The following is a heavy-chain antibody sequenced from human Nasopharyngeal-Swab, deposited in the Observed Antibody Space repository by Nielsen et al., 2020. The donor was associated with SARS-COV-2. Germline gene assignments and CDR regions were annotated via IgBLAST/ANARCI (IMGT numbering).Heavy chain of an antibody. J-gene: IGHJ4*02. D-gene: IGHD3-10*01. CDR3: ARSITVDY. Sequence: ETLSLTCAASGFTFSSYWMSWVRQAPGKGLEWVANIKQDGSEKYYVDSVKGRFTISRDNAKNSLYLQMNSLRAEDTAVYYCARSITVDYWGQGTLVTVSS. CDR1: GFTFSSYW. CDR2: IKQDGSEK. V-gene: IGHV3-7*01.